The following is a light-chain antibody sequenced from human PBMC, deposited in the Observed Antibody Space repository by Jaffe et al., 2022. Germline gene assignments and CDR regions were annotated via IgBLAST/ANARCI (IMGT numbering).Light chain of an antibody. J-gene: IGKJ5*01. CDR2: DAS. V-gene: IGKV1D-13*01. CDR3: QHFYNYPHT. CDR1: QGISSS. Sequence: AIQLTQSPSSLSASVGDRVTITCRASQGISSSLAWYQQKAGNPPELLIYDASTLKSGVPSRFSGSGSGTDFTLSISSLHPEDFAAYFCQHFYNYPHTFGQGTRLDIK.